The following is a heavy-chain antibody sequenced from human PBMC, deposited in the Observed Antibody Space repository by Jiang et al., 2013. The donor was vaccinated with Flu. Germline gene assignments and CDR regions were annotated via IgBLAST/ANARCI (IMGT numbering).Heavy chain of an antibody. D-gene: IGHD3-10*01. CDR3: ATTSMDEYGSGSYITTNYYYYYGMDV. CDR1: GFTFSSYA. Sequence: SGGGLVQPGGSLRLSCAASGFTFSSYAMSWVRQAPGKGLEWVSAISGSGGSTYYADSVKGRFTISRDNSKNTLYLQMNSLRAEDTAVYYCATTSMDEYGSGSYITTNYYYYYGMDVWGQGTTVTVSS. V-gene: IGHV3-23*01. CDR2: ISGSGGST. J-gene: IGHJ6*02.